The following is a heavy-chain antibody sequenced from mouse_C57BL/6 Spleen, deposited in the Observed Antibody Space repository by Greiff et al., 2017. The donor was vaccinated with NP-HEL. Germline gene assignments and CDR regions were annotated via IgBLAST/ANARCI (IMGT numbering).Heavy chain of an antibody. CDR2: ISSGSSTI. CDR1: GFTFSDYG. V-gene: IGHV5-17*01. CDR3: AYGNPLAMDY. J-gene: IGHJ4*01. Sequence: EVQVVESGGGLVKPGGSLKLSCAASGFTFSDYGMHWVRPAPEKGLEWVAYISSGSSTIYYADTVKGRFTISRDNAKNTLFLQMTSLRSEDTAMYYCAYGNPLAMDYWGQGTSLTVSS. D-gene: IGHD2-1*01.